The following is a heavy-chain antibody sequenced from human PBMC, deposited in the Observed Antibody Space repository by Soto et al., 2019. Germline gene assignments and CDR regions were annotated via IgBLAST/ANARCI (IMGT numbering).Heavy chain of an antibody. CDR3: AKDTDYDSILDWFDP. J-gene: IGHJ5*02. CDR1: GFTFSSYA. D-gene: IGHD3-22*01. Sequence: GGSLRLSCAASGFTFSSYAMSWVRQAPGKGLEWVSAISGSGGSTYYADSVKGRFTISRDNSKNTLYLQMNSLRAEDTAVYYCAKDTDYDSILDWFDPWGQGTLVTVSS. CDR2: ISGSGGST. V-gene: IGHV3-23*01.